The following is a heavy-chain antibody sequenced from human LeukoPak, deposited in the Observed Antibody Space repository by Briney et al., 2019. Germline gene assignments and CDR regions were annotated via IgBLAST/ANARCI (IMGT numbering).Heavy chain of an antibody. CDR2: INSDGSST. Sequence: PGGSLRLSXAASGFTFSSYWMHWVRQAPGKGLVWVSRINSDGSSTSYADSVKGRFTISRDNAKNTLYLQMNSLRAEDTAVYYCARAPLVVGPAAWGWFDPWGQGTLVTVSS. D-gene: IGHD2-2*01. V-gene: IGHV3-74*01. CDR3: ARAPLVVGPAAWGWFDP. J-gene: IGHJ5*02. CDR1: GFTFSSYW.